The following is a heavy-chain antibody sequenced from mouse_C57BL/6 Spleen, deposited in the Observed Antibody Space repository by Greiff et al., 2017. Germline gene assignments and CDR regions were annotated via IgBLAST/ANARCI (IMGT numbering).Heavy chain of an antibody. D-gene: IGHD2-4*01. J-gene: IGHJ3*01. Sequence: VKLMESGAELARPGASVKMSCKASGYTFTSYTMHWVKQRPGQGLEWIGYINPSSGYTKYNQKFKDKATLTADKSSSTAYMQLSSLTSEDSAVYYCAREDYDYEAYWGQGTLVTVSA. CDR1: GYTFTSYT. CDR3: AREDYDYEAY. CDR2: INPSSGYT. V-gene: IGHV1-4*01.